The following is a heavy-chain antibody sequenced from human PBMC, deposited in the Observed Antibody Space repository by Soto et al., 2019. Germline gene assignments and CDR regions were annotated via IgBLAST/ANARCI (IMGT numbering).Heavy chain of an antibody. Sequence: PSETLSLTCTVSGGSISSYYWSWIRQPPGKGLEWIGYIYYSGSTNYNPSLKSRVTISVDTSKNQFSLKLSSVTAADTAVYYCARAAYDYIWGSYRQAFDYWGQGTLVTVSS. V-gene: IGHV4-59*01. D-gene: IGHD3-16*02. CDR1: GGSISSYY. CDR2: IYYSGST. CDR3: ARAAYDYIWGSYRQAFDY. J-gene: IGHJ4*02.